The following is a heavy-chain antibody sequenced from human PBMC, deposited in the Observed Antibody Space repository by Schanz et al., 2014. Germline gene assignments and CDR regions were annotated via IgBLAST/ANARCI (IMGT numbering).Heavy chain of an antibody. V-gene: IGHV3-7*04. D-gene: IGHD4-17*01. CDR2: IKHDGSVK. Sequence: EVQLVESGGGLVQPGGSLRLSCAASGFTLNNAWMNWVRQAPGKGPEWVANIKHDGSVKDYVDSVEGRFTISRDNAKNTLYLQMNTLRAEDTAVYYCARKMKLGVYGGKGHDSLDIWGQGTMVTVSS. J-gene: IGHJ3*02. CDR3: ARKMKLGVYGGKGHDSLDI. CDR1: GFTLNNAW.